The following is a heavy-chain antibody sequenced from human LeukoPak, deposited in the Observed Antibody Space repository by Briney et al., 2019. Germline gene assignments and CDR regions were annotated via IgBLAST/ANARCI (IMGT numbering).Heavy chain of an antibody. V-gene: IGHV3-23*01. J-gene: IGHJ4*02. Sequence: PGGSLRLSCAASGFTFSSYAMSWVRQAPGKGLEWVSAISGSGGSTYYADSVKGRFTISRDNAENSVSLQMNSLRAEDTAVYYCARDGYYYDSSGYFDYWGQGTLVTVSS. CDR2: ISGSGGST. D-gene: IGHD3-22*01. CDR1: GFTFSSYA. CDR3: ARDGYYYDSSGYFDY.